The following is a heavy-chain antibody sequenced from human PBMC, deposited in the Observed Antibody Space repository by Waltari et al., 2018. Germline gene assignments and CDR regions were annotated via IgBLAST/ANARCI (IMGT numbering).Heavy chain of an antibody. CDR2: VFASGSA. Sequence: QVRLEESGPRLVKPSGTLSLTCSVTGDAIGLYRWTWIRQSAVQGLEWIGRVFASGSANFNPSLRGRVTMSVDKSKIQFSLEMTSMTAADTATYYCAREGIADRDSIFDVWGQGILVTVSS. V-gene: IGHV4-4*07. CDR1: GDAIGLYR. CDR3: AREGIADRDSIFDV. D-gene: IGHD6-13*01. J-gene: IGHJ4*02.